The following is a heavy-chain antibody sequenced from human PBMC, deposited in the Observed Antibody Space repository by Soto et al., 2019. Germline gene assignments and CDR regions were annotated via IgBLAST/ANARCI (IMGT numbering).Heavy chain of an antibody. CDR3: VKDSTVAGNFDY. V-gene: IGHV3-64D*06. CDR2: ISSNGGST. D-gene: IGHD6-19*01. Sequence: PGGSPRLSCSAPGFPFSSYAIHWGRQAPGKGLEYVSAISSNGGSTYYADSVKGRFTISRDNSKNTLYLQMSSLRAEDTAVYYCVKDSTVAGNFDYWGQGTLVTVSS. J-gene: IGHJ4*02. CDR1: GFPFSSYA.